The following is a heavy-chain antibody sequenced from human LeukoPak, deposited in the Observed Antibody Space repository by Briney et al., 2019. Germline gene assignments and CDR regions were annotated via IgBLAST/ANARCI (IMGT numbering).Heavy chain of an antibody. D-gene: IGHD3-22*01. CDR3: AKRNYDSSVFDY. CDR1: GFTFSSYA. J-gene: IGHJ4*02. V-gene: IGHV3-23*01. Sequence: GGSLRLSCAASGFTFSSYAMSWVRQAPGKGPEWVSAISGSGGSTYYADSVKGRFTISRDNSKNTLYLQMNSLGAEDTAVYYCAKRNYDSSVFDYWGQGTLVTVSS. CDR2: ISGSGGST.